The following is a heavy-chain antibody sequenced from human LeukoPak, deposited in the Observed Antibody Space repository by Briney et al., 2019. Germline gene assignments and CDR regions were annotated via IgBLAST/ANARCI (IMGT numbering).Heavy chain of an antibody. CDR3: ARVKNGDYGDYE. CDR1: GYTFTSYD. CDR2: MNPNSGNT. D-gene: IGHD4-17*01. J-gene: IGHJ4*02. V-gene: IGHV1-8*01. Sequence: ASVKVSCKASGYTFTSYDINWVRQATGQGLEWMGWMNPNSGNTGYAQKFQGRVTMTRNTSISTAYMELSSLRSEDTAVYYCARVKNGDYGDYEWGQGTLVTASS.